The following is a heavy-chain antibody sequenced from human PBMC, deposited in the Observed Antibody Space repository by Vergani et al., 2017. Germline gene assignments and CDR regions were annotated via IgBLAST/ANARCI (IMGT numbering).Heavy chain of an antibody. CDR2: IRNKANDYTT. D-gene: IGHD1-1*01. CDR1: GFIFSDHY. CDR3: FRVKGANWNDHLYDI. J-gene: IGHJ3*02. V-gene: IGHV3-72*01. Sequence: EVQVVESGGGLVQPGGSLRLSCAASGFIFSDHYMDWVRQAPGKGLEGVGRIRNKANDYTTQYAASVKCRFTISRDDSKIYLYLQMNSLQTEDTALYDCFRVKGANWNDHLYDIWGQGTLVTVSS.